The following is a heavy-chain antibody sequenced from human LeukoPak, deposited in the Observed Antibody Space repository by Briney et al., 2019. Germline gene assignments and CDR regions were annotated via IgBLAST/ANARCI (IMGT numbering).Heavy chain of an antibody. CDR3: ARAHYVDTAMVTGWFDP. J-gene: IGHJ5*02. CDR1: GYTFTGYY. Sequence: ASVKVSCKASGYTFTGYYMHWVRQAPGQGLEWMGWINPNSGGTNYAQKFQGRVTMTRDTSISTAYTELSRLRSDDTAVYYCARAHYVDTAMVTGWFDPWGQGTLVTVSS. CDR2: INPNSGGT. V-gene: IGHV1-2*02. D-gene: IGHD5-18*01.